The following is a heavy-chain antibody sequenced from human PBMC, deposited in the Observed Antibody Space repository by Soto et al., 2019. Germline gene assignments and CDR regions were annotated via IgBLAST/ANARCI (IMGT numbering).Heavy chain of an antibody. D-gene: IGHD2-15*01. CDR3: AREWTRKGWPFES. Sequence: EVQLVESGGDLVQPGGSLRLSCAASGFTFTSHWMHWVRQAPGKGLVWVSRIKSDGSGTIYADSVKGRFTISRDNAKNTLYLQMNSLRADDTAVYFCAREWTRKGWPFESWGQGTLVTVSS. V-gene: IGHV3-74*01. J-gene: IGHJ4*02. CDR2: IKSDGSGT. CDR1: GFTFTSHW.